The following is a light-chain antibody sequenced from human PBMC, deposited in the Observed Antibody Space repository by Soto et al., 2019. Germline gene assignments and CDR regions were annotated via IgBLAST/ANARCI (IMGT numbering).Light chain of an antibody. CDR2: GTS. Sequence: DIQMTQSPSSLSASVGDRVTITCRASRSITNLLNWYQHKPGQAPKLLIYGTSSLLTGVPSRFSGSGSGTDFTLTISGLQLEDFATYYCQQTYSSLWTFGQGTTVENK. CDR1: RSITNL. V-gene: IGKV1-39*01. J-gene: IGKJ1*01. CDR3: QQTYSSLWT.